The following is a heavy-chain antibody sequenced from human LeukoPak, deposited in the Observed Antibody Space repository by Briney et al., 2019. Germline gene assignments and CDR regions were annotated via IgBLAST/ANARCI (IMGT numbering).Heavy chain of an antibody. CDR1: GYTFTSYG. D-gene: IGHD5-18*01. CDR2: ISAYNGNT. J-gene: IGHJ4*02. V-gene: IGHV1-18*01. Sequence: ASVKVSCKASGYTFTSYGISWVRQAPGQGEEWMGWISAYNGNTNYAQKLQGRVTMTTDTSTSTAYMELRSLRSDDTAVYYCASWIQLWLLDYWGQGTLVTVSS. CDR3: ASWIQLWLLDY.